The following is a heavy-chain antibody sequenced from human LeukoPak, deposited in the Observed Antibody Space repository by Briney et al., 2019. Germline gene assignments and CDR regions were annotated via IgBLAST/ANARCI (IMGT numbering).Heavy chain of an antibody. V-gene: IGHV1-8*01. Sequence: ASVKVSCKASGYTFTSYDINWVRQATGQGLEWMGWMNPNSGNTGYAQKFQGRVTMTRNTSISTAYMELSSLRSEDTAVYYCARGRDLRRYYYYMDVWGKGTTVTVSS. D-gene: IGHD3-3*01. CDR3: ARGRDLRRYYYYMDV. J-gene: IGHJ6*03. CDR2: MNPNSGNT. CDR1: GYTFTSYD.